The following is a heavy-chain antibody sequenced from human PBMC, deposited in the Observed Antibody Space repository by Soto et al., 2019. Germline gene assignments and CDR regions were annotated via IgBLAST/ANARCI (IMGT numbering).Heavy chain of an antibody. CDR1: GGSISSGGYY. CDR2: IYYSGST. Sequence: PSETLSLTCTVSGGSISSGGYYWSWIRQHPGKGLEWIGYIYYSGSTYYNPSLKSRVTISVDTSKNQFSLKLSSVTAADTAVYYCARELSGDLGVDYWGQGTLVTVSS. V-gene: IGHV4-31*03. CDR3: ARELSGDLGVDY. J-gene: IGHJ4*02.